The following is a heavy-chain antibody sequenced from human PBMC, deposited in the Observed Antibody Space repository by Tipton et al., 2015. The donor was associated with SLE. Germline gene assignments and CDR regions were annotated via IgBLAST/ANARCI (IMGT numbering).Heavy chain of an antibody. V-gene: IGHV4-38-2*02. CDR2: IYHSGST. D-gene: IGHD3/OR15-3a*01. J-gene: IGHJ4*02. CDR3: AGDRGRH. CDR1: GFSISSGYY. Sequence: TLSLTCAVSGFSISSGYYWGWIRQPPGKGLEWIGGIYHSGSTYYNPSLKSRVTISVDTSKNQFSLKLSSVTAADTAVYYCAGDRGRHWGQGTLVTVSS.